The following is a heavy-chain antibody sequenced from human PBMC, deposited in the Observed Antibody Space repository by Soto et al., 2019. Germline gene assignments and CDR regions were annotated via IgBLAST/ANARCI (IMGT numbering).Heavy chain of an antibody. J-gene: IGHJ6*02. V-gene: IGHV3-49*04. D-gene: IGHD6-13*01. CDR1: GFTFGDYT. Sequence: GGSLRLSCTASGFTFGDYTMSWVRQAPGKGLEWVGLIRSKAYGGTTDYAASVKGRLTISRDDSKSIAYLQMNSLKSEDTGVYYCTKYTYTSRYAYYGMDVWGHGTTVTVSS. CDR3: TKYTYTSRYAYYGMDV. CDR2: IRSKAYGGTT.